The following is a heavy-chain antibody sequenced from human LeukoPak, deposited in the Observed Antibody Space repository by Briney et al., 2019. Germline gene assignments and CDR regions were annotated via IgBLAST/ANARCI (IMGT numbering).Heavy chain of an antibody. J-gene: IGHJ3*02. CDR2: INPNSGGT. V-gene: IGHV1-2*02. D-gene: IGHD2-15*01. Sequence: VSVKVSCKASGYTFTGYYMHWLRQAPGQGLEWMGWINPNSGGTIYAQKFQGRVTMTRDTSIRTAYMELSRLKSDDTAVYYCARDTLGYCSGGSCYSRAFDIWGPGTMVTVSS. CDR1: GYTFTGYY. CDR3: ARDTLGYCSGGSCYSRAFDI.